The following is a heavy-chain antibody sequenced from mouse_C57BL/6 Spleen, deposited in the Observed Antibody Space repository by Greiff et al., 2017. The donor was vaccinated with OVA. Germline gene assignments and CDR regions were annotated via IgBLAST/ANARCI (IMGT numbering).Heavy chain of an antibody. D-gene: IGHD1-1*01. CDR2: IDPSDSAT. CDR1: GYTFTSYW. V-gene: IGHV1-52*01. CDR3: AREFYYGSSWDD. J-gene: IGHJ2*01. Sequence: QVQLQQPGAELVRPESSVKLSCKASGYTFTSYWMHWVKQRPIQGLDWIGNIDPSDSATHYNQKFKDQATFTVDKSSSTAYMQLSSLTSEDSAVYYCAREFYYGSSWDDWGQGTTLTVSS.